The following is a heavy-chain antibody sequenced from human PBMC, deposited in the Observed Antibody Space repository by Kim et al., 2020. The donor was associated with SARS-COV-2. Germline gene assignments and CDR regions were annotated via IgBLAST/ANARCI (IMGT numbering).Heavy chain of an antibody. Sequence: GGSLRLSCAASGFTFSSYSMNWVRQAPGKGLEWVSSISSSSSYIYYADSVKGRFTISRDNAKNSLYLQMNSLRAEDTAVYYCARVLTQWFGELLPPLGYWGQGTLVTVSS. CDR2: ISSSSSYI. D-gene: IGHD3-10*01. V-gene: IGHV3-21*01. CDR3: ARVLTQWFGELLPPLGY. J-gene: IGHJ4*02. CDR1: GFTFSSYS.